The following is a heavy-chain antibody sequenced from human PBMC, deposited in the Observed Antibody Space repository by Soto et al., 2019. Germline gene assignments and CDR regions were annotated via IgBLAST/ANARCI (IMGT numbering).Heavy chain of an antibody. V-gene: IGHV1-69*13. J-gene: IGHJ3*02. D-gene: IGHD2-2*03. CDR2: IIPIFGTA. CDR3: ARDLGIVVVPAAMAGNDAFDI. CDR1: GATLSSYA. Sequence: SVKVSCKASGATLSSYAISWVRQAPGQGLEWMGGIIPIFGTANYAQKFQGRVTITADESTSTAYMELSSLRSEDTAVYYCARDLGIVVVPAAMAGNDAFDIWGQGTMVTVSS.